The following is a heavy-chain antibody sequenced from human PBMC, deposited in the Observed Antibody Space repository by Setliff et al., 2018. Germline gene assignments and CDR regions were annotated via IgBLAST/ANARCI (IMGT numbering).Heavy chain of an antibody. Sequence: ASVKVSCKASGYTITNFALNWVRQAPGQGPEWMGWINTNSGNPTYAQGFTGRFVFSLDTSVSTAYLQISSLKAEDTAIYYCARSSISRYYACNYNYVDVWGKGTTVTVSS. CDR3: ARSSISRYYACNYNYVDV. CDR2: INTNSGNP. J-gene: IGHJ6*03. V-gene: IGHV7-4-1*02. CDR1: GYTITNFA. D-gene: IGHD2-2*01.